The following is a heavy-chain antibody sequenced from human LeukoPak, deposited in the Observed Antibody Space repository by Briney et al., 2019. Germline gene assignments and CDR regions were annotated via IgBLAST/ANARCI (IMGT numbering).Heavy chain of an antibody. J-gene: IGHJ5*02. V-gene: IGHV4-34*01. CDR1: AGSFGGYY. CDR2: INHSGST. CDR3: ARGLVRGVIIARVRGNWFDP. D-gene: IGHD3-10*01. Sequence: SETLSLTCAVYAGSFGGYYWSWIRQPPGKGLKWIGEINHSGSTNYNPSLKSRVTISVDTSKNQFSLKLNSVTAADTAVYYCARGLVRGVIIARVRGNWFDPWGQGTLVTVSS.